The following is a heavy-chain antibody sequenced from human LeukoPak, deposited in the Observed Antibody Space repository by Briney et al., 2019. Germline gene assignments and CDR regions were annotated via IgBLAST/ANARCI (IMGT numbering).Heavy chain of an antibody. J-gene: IGHJ4*02. CDR2: ISAYNGNT. CDR3: ARDDGRWELLGFDY. V-gene: IGHV1-18*04. CDR1: GYTFTGYY. D-gene: IGHD1-26*01. Sequence: ASVKVSCKASGYTFTGYYMHWVRQAPGQGLEWMGWISAYNGNTNYAQKLQGRVTMTTDTSTSTAYMELRSLRSDDTAVYYCARDDGRWELLGFDYWGQGTLVTVSS.